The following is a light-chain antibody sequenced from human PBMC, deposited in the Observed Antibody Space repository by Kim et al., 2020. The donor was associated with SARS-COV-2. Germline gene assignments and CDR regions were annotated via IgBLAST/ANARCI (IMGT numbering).Light chain of an antibody. CDR3: QHRAGWPRLT. Sequence: APGERTALSCRANRMVESWLTWYQQRPGQAPRLLISEASKRAAGVPARFSGSGSGTDFTLTISSLQPEDFAVYYCQHRAGWPRLTFGGGTKLEI. CDR2: EAS. CDR1: RMVESW. V-gene: IGKV3-11*01. J-gene: IGKJ4*01.